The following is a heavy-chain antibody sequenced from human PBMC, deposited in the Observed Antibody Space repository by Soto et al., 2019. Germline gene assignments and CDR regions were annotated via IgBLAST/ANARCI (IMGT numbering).Heavy chain of an antibody. J-gene: IGHJ4*02. V-gene: IGHV4-59*01. D-gene: IGHD3-10*01. CDR1: GGSISSYY. Sequence: SETLSLTCTVSGGSISSYYWSWIRQPPGKGLEWIGYIYYSGSTNYNPSLKSRVTISVDTSKNQFSLKLSSVTAADTAVYFCARVMGSWFGETHFDYWGQGTLVTVSS. CDR3: ARVMGSWFGETHFDY. CDR2: IYYSGST.